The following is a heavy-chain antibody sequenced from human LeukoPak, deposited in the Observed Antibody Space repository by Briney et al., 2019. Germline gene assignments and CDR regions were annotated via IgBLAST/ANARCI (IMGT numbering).Heavy chain of an antibody. V-gene: IGHV3-23*01. CDR1: GFTFSSYA. CDR2: ISGSGGST. Sequence: GGSLRLSCAASGFTFSSYAMSWVRQAPGKGLEWVSAISGSGGSTYYADSVKGRFTIPRDNSKNTLYLQMNSLRAEDTAVYYCAKDKSRLTTVTIYDYWGQGTLVTVSS. J-gene: IGHJ4*02. D-gene: IGHD4-17*01. CDR3: AKDKSRLTTVTIYDY.